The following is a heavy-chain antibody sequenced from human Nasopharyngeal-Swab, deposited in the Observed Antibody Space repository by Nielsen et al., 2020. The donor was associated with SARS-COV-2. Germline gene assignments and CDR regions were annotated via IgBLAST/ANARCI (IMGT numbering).Heavy chain of an antibody. CDR3: AREGDASVPGTLFDY. V-gene: IGHV7-4-1*02. D-gene: IGHD6-19*01. Sequence: ASVKVSCKASGYTFTNYALNWVRQAPGQGLEWMWWINTNTGNPTYAQGFTGRFVFSLDTSVSTAYLQISGLKSEDTAVYRCAREGDASVPGTLFDYWGQGTQVTVSS. J-gene: IGHJ4*02. CDR2: INTNTGNP. CDR1: GYTFTNYA.